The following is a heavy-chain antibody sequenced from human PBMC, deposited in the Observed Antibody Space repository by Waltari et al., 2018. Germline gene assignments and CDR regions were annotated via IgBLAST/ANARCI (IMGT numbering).Heavy chain of an antibody. CDR2: IYYSGST. V-gene: IGHV4-31*01. J-gene: IGHJ4*02. CDR3: ARAPRFHYYDSSGCYFDY. Sequence: YIYYSGSTYYNPSLKSLVTISVDTSKNQFSLKLSSVTAADTAVYYCARAPRFHYYDSSGCYFDYWGQGTLVTVSS. D-gene: IGHD3-22*01.